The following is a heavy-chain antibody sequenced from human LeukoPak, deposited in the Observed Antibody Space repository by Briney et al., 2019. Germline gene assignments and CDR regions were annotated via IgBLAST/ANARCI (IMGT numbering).Heavy chain of an antibody. Sequence: GGSLRLSCAASAFTFSSYAMHWVRQAPGKGLEWVAVISKDGSNKYYADSVKGRFTISRDNSKNTLYLEMNSLRAEDTAVYYCAKDKYYSSGTFFDYWGQGTLVTVS. J-gene: IGHJ4*02. CDR1: AFTFSSYA. D-gene: IGHD3-10*01. CDR2: ISKDGSNK. V-gene: IGHV3-30*18. CDR3: AKDKYYSSGTFFDY.